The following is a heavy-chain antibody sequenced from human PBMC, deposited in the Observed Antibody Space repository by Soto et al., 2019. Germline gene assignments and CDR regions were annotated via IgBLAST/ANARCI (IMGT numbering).Heavy chain of an antibody. CDR1: GGSFSGYY. V-gene: IGHV4-34*01. Sequence: PSETLSLTCAVYGGSFSGYYWSWIRQPPGKGLEWIGDISHSGGSNQNPSLKSRVTISVDTSKNQFSLKLKSLTAADTAVYYCARGIATTPAVQGDARDNCYFDSWGLGTRATVSS. CDR2: ISHSGGS. J-gene: IGHJ4*02. CDR3: ARGIATTPAVQGDARDNCYFDS. D-gene: IGHD1-1*01.